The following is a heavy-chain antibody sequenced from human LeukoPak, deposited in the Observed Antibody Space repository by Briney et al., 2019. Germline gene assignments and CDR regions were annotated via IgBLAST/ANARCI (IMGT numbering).Heavy chain of an antibody. Sequence: GGCLRLSCADSGFTFSSYAMRWVRQAPGKGLEWVSAISGSGGSTYYADSLNGRFTITKDNYKNTLYRQMNSLRAEDTAVYYCASDIWLSVYWGQGTLVTVSS. CDR3: ASDIWLSVY. CDR2: ISGSGGST. D-gene: IGHD5-18*01. CDR1: GFTFSSYA. V-gene: IGHV3-23*01. J-gene: IGHJ4*02.